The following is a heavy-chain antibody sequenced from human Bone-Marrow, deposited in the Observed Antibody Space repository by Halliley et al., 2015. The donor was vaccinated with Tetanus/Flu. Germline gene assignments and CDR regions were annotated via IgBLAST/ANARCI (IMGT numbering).Heavy chain of an antibody. D-gene: IGHD6-19*01. CDR3: ARDFSSGWYRGSGY. CDR2: ISSSGTAI. V-gene: IGHV3-48*03. J-gene: IGHJ4*02. CDR1: GFTFTTYA. Sequence: SLRLSCAASGFTFTTYAMHWVRQAPGKGLEWVSYISSSGTAIYYADSVKGRFTISRDNSNNTLYLQMNSLRVEDTAVYYCARDFSSGWYRGSGYWGQGTLVSVSS.